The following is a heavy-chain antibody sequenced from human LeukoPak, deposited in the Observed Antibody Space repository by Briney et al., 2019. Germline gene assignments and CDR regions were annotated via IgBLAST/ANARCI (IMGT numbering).Heavy chain of an antibody. CDR1: GFTFSSYA. D-gene: IGHD2-15*01. V-gene: IGHV3-23*01. J-gene: IGHJ4*02. CDR3: AKYFCSGGSCYHPPDY. CDR2: ISGSGGST. Sequence: GRSPRLSCAASGFTFSSYAMSWVRQAPGKRLEWVSAISGSGGSTYYADSVKGRFTISRDNSKNTLYLQMNSLRAEDTAVYHCAKYFCSGGSCYHPPDYWGQGTLVTVSS.